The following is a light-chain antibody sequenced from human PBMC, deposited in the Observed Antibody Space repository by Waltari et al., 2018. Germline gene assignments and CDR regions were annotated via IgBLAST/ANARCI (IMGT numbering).Light chain of an antibody. Sequence: DVVMTQSPLSLPVTPGQAASISCKSSQSLVHSDGNTHLNWFQQRPGQSPRRLIYRVSNRDSGVPGRFSGSGSGTDFTLKISRVEAEDVGVYYCMQGTHWPYTFGQGTKLDIK. V-gene: IGKV2-30*02. CDR3: MQGTHWPYT. CDR1: QSLVHSDGNTH. J-gene: IGKJ2*01. CDR2: RVS.